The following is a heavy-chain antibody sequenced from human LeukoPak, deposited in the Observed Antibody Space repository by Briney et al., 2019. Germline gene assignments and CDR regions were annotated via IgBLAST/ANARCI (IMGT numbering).Heavy chain of an antibody. V-gene: IGHV4-59*01. CDR1: GGSFNSYS. Sequence: SETLSLTCTVSGGSFNSYSWSWIRQPPGKGLEWIGYIYYSGSTNYNPSLKSRVTISVDTSKNQFSLKLSSVTAADTAVYYCARDPVGAFDIWGQGTMVTVSS. D-gene: IGHD1-26*01. J-gene: IGHJ3*02. CDR3: ARDPVGAFDI. CDR2: IYYSGST.